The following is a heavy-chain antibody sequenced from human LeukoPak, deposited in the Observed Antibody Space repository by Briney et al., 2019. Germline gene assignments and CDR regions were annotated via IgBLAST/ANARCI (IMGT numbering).Heavy chain of an antibody. CDR1: GFTFSSYW. CDR3: ARDNRPQHSSGWLYYFDY. CDR2: INSDGSST. Sequence: PGGSLRLSCAASGFTFSSYWMHWVRQAPGKGLVWVSRINSDGSSTSYADSVKGRFTISRDNAKNTLYLQMNSLRAEDTAVYYCARDNRPQHSSGWLYYFDYWGQGTLVTVSS. D-gene: IGHD6-19*01. J-gene: IGHJ4*02. V-gene: IGHV3-74*01.